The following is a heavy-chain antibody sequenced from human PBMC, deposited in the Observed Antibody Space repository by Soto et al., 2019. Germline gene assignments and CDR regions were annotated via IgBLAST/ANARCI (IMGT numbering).Heavy chain of an antibody. CDR3: AHRLGGSSWNDGFFDF. J-gene: IGHJ4*02. D-gene: IGHD1-1*01. CDR2: IYWDDDK. CDR1: GFSLTNSPVG. V-gene: IGHV2-5*02. Sequence: KESGPTLVEPTEALALTCSFSGFSLTNSPVGVGWFRQPPGSALEWLAVIYWDDDKRYNPSLKTRISMTKDTSRNQVALTMTDMEPKDTATYFCAHRLGGSSWNDGFFDFWGQGFPVTVS.